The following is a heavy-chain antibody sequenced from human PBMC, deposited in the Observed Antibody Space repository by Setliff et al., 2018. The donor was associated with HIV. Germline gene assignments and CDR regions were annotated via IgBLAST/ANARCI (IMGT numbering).Heavy chain of an antibody. D-gene: IGHD2-2*01. CDR1: GFSVSSNY. V-gene: IGHV3-53*04. Sequence: GGSLRLSCAASGFSVSSNYMSWVRQAPGKGLEWVSVIYAAGSTHYADSVKGRFTISRHNPKNTLYLQLNSLRAEDTAVYYCARDQQIGSSTSCYDYWGQGTLVTVSS. CDR3: ARDQQIGSSTSCYDY. CDR2: IYAAGST. J-gene: IGHJ4*02.